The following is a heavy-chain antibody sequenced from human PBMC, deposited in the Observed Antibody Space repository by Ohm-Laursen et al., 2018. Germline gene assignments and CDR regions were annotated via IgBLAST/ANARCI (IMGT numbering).Heavy chain of an antibody. Sequence: SSVKVSCKASGGTFSSYAISWVRQAPGQGLESMGGIIPIFGTANYAQKFQGRVTITADKSTSTAYMELSSLRSEDTAVYYCARGRGVTMIVVAPDAFDIWGQGTMVTVSS. V-gene: IGHV1-69*06. CDR3: ARGRGVTMIVVAPDAFDI. D-gene: IGHD3-22*01. J-gene: IGHJ3*02. CDR2: IIPIFGTA. CDR1: GGTFSSYA.